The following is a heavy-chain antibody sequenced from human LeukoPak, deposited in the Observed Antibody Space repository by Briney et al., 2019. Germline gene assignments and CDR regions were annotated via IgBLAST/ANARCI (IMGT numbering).Heavy chain of an antibody. CDR1: GGSISSGGYY. V-gene: IGHV4-30-2*01. Sequence: SETLSLTCTVSGGSISSGGYYWSWIRQPPGKGLEWIGYIYHSGSTYYNPSLKSRVTISVDRSKNQFSLKLSSVTAADTAVYYCARDRSLAREQHFPNAFDIWGQGTMVTVSS. CDR3: ARDRSLAREQHFPNAFDI. CDR2: IYHSGST. D-gene: IGHD1/OR15-1a*01. J-gene: IGHJ3*02.